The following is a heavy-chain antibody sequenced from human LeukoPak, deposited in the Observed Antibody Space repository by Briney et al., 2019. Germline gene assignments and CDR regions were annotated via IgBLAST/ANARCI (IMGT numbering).Heavy chain of an antibody. Sequence: SEALDLTCPWSAAYNTRFHWTWIRQPAGKGLEWIGLIYSSGSTIYNPSLQSRVAMSVDMTKNQLPLKLSSVTAADTAMYYCARKDGDYWGQGTLVTVSS. CDR2: IYSSGST. D-gene: IGHD6-6*01. V-gene: IGHV4-4*07. J-gene: IGHJ4*02. CDR3: ARKDGDY. CDR1: AAYNTRFH.